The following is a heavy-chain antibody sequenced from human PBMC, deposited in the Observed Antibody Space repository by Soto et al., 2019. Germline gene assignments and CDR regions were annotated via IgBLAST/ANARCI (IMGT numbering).Heavy chain of an antibody. CDR3: TAAVPAFIPQVDS. CDR2: IKSQNDGGTT. Sequence: EVHLVESGGGLIKPGGSLRLSCAASGFTFSSAWFNWVRQAPGKGLEWVGRIKSQNDGGTTDYAAPVRDRFTISKDDSKNTLYMHMNSLKHENTSVYFRTAAVPAFIPQVDSWSQRTLVTVSS. V-gene: IGHV3-15*07. CDR1: GFTFSSAW. J-gene: IGHJ5*01.